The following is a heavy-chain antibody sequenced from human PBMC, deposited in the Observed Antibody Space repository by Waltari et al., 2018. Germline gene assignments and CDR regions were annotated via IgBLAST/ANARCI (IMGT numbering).Heavy chain of an antibody. CDR1: GFTFSTYA. CDR3: AKYANPSSYLDY. V-gene: IGHV3-23*01. J-gene: IGHJ4*02. CDR2: INDAGVLI. Sequence: EVQVLESGGGLVQPGGSLRLSCAASGFTFSTYAMGWVRQAPGKGLGWLSAINDAGVLISHADSVRGRFTISRDNSKNILYLQMNDLRVEDTAIYYCAKYANPSSYLDYWGQGTLVTVSS. D-gene: IGHD6-6*01.